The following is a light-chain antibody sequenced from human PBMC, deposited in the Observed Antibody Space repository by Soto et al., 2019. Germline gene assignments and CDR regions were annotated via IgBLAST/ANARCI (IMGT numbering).Light chain of an antibody. Sequence: DIQMTQSPSSLSASVGDRVTITCRASQSISSYLNWYQQKPGKAPKLLIYAASSLQSGVPSRFSGSGSGTDFTLTISSLKTEDFANYYCQQSYSTHTITFGQGTRLEIK. CDR1: QSISSY. CDR2: AAS. CDR3: QQSYSTHTIT. J-gene: IGKJ5*01. V-gene: IGKV1-39*01.